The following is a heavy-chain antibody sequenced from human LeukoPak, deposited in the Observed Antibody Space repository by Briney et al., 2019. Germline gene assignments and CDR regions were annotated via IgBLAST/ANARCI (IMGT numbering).Heavy chain of an antibody. Sequence: GGSLRLSCATSGFTLTTYVMMWVRQALGKGLEWISAISGGTTFYADSVKGRFFISRDNSKNILYLQMNSLRAEDTAVYYCARGNEKGYWGQGTLVTVSS. V-gene: IGHV3-23*01. J-gene: IGHJ4*02. CDR1: GFTLTTYV. CDR3: ARGNEKGY. CDR2: ISGGTT.